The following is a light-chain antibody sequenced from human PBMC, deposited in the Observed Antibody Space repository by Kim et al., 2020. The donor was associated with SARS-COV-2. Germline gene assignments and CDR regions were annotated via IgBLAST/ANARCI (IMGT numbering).Light chain of an antibody. CDR3: AAWYDTLSVHYV. Sequence: QSVLTQPPSASGTPGQRVTISCSGSRSNIGSNYVYWYQQLPGAAPKLLIYENYQRPSGVPDRFSGSKSGTSASLAISGLRSEDEADYYCAAWYDTLSVHYVFGTGTKVTVL. V-gene: IGLV1-47*01. J-gene: IGLJ1*01. CDR2: ENY. CDR1: RSNIGSNY.